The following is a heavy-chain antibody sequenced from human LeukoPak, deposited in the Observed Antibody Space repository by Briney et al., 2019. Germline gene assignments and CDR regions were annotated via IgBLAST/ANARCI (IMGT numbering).Heavy chain of an antibody. CDR3: AFPVREPQL. Sequence: PGGSLRLSCTVSGFPFSTYYVGWLRQAAGKGLEWVAMIGNDGSDKYYVGSLKGRFTISRDNAKNSLFLQMSSLTAEDTALYYCAFPVREPQLWGRGTLVTVSS. D-gene: IGHD3-10*01. J-gene: IGHJ1*01. CDR1: GFPFSTYY. V-gene: IGHV3-7*01. CDR2: IGNDGSDK.